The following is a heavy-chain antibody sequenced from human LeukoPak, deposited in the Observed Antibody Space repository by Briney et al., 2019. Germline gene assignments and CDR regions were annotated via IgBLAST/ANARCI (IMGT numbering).Heavy chain of an antibody. CDR3: ARRSGSYYYFDY. J-gene: IGHJ4*02. V-gene: IGHV4-59*08. CDR2: IYYSGST. D-gene: IGHD1-26*01. Sequence: PSETLSLTCTVSGGSISTYYWSWIRQPSGKGLEWIGYIYYSGSTNYNPSLKSRVTISVDTSKNQFSLKLSSVTAADTAVYYCARRSGSYYYFDYWGQGTLVTVSS. CDR1: GGSISTYY.